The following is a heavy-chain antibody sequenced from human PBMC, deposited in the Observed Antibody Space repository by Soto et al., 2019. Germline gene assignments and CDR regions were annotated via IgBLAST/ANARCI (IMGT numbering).Heavy chain of an antibody. CDR2: ISPGGGSP. CDR1: GFTFSSYA. V-gene: IGHV3-23*01. D-gene: IGHD6-13*01. J-gene: IGHJ4*02. Sequence: PGGSLRLSCAASGFTFSSYAMNWVRQAPGKGLEWVSAISPGGGSPYYTDSVKGRFTISRDNSKNTLHLQMNSLRAEDTAVYYCAKQIPAAGSDYWGQGTLVTVSS. CDR3: AKQIPAAGSDY.